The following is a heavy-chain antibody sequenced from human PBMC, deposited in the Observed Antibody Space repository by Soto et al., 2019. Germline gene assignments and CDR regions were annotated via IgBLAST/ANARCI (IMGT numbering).Heavy chain of an antibody. CDR2: IYHSGST. CDR1: GGSISSGGYS. D-gene: IGHD2-2*02. Sequence: QLQLQESGSGLVKPSQTLSLTCAVSGGSISSGGYSWSWIRQPPGKGLEWIGYIYHSGSTYYNPSLKSRVTISVDRSKNQFSLKLSSVTAADTAVYYCARGKPYCSSTSCYIARGGYWFDPWGQGILVTVSS. CDR3: ARGKPYCSSTSCYIARGGYWFDP. J-gene: IGHJ5*02. V-gene: IGHV4-30-2*01.